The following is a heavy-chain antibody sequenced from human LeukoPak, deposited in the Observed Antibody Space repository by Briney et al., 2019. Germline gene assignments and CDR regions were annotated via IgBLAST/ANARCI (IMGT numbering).Heavy chain of an antibody. CDR3: ARDLGGSWSRYYYYYMDV. CDR1: GYTFTSYG. Sequence: GASVKVSCKASGYTFTSYGISWVRQAPGQGLEWMGWISAYNGNTNYAQKLQGRVTMTTDTSTSTAYMELSSLRSEDTAVYYCARDLGGSWSRYYYYYMDVWGKGTTVTISS. D-gene: IGHD1-26*01. V-gene: IGHV1-18*01. J-gene: IGHJ6*03. CDR2: ISAYNGNT.